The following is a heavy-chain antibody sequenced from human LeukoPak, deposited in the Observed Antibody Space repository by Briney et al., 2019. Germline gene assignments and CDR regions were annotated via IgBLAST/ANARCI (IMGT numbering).Heavy chain of an antibody. CDR1: GFTFSSYS. J-gene: IGHJ4*02. CDR3: ARDPAYYDSSGYLDY. V-gene: IGHV3-21*04. CDR2: ISSSSSYI. Sequence: GGSLRLSCAASGFTFSSYSMNWVRQAPGKGLEWVSSISSSSSYIYYADSVKGRFTISRDNAKNSLYLQMNSLRAEGTAVYYCARDPAYYDSSGYLDYWGQGTLVTVSS. D-gene: IGHD3-22*01.